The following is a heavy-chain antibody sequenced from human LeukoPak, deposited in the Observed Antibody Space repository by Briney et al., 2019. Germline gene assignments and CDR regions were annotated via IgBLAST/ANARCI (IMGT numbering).Heavy chain of an antibody. CDR2: IYSGGST. J-gene: IGHJ3*02. CDR1: GFTVSSNY. V-gene: IGHV3-53*01. Sequence: QPGGSLRLSCAASGFTVSSNYMSWVRQAPGKGLEGVSVIYSGGSTYYADSVKGRFTISRDNSKNTLYLQMNSLRAEDTAVYYCARALGTRMRAFDIWGQGTMVTVSS. D-gene: IGHD2-2*01. CDR3: ARALGTRMRAFDI.